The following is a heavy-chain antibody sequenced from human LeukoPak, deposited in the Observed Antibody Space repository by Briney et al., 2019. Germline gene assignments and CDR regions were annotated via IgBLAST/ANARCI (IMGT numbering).Heavy chain of an antibody. J-gene: IGHJ4*02. V-gene: IGHV1-46*01. CDR2: INPSGGT. Sequence: ASVKVSCKASGYTFSMYNMHWVRQAPGQGLEWMGIINPSGGTSYAQKLQGRITMTRDTSTSTLYMELSSLRSEDTALYYCAKDYYSSGWYGYFDYWGQGTLVTVSS. D-gene: IGHD6-19*01. CDR3: AKDYYSSGWYGYFDY. CDR1: GYTFSMYN.